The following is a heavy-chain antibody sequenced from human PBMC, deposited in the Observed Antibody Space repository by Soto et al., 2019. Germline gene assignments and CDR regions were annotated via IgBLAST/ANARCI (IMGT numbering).Heavy chain of an antibody. J-gene: IGHJ6*02. CDR1: GYTFTSYG. CDR2: ISAYNGNT. CDR3: ARDRLHYYDSSGYYSENYYGMDV. D-gene: IGHD3-22*01. Sequence: ASVKVSCKASGYTFTSYGISWVRQAPGQGLEWMGWISAYNGNTNYAQKLQGRVTMTTDTSTSTAYMELRSLRSDDTAVYYCARDRLHYYDSSGYYSENYYGMDVWGQGTTVTVPS. V-gene: IGHV1-18*01.